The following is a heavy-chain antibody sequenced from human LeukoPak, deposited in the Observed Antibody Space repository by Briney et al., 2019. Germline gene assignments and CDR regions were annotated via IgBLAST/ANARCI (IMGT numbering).Heavy chain of an antibody. CDR2: IYYSRST. V-gene: IGHV4-39*01. CDR1: GGYINSSSYY. J-gene: IGHJ4*02. Sequence: PSETLSLTCTLSGGYINSSSYYWGGIRQPPGKGLVWIGSIYYSRSTYYNPSLKSRVTISVDTSKNQFSLKLSSVTAADTAVYYCARLSSSWIVDYWGQGTLVTVSS. D-gene: IGHD6-13*01. CDR3: ARLSSSWIVDY.